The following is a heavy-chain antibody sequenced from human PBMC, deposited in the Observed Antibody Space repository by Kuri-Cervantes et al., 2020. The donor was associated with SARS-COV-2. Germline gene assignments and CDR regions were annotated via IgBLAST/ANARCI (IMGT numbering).Heavy chain of an antibody. CDR2: ISYDGSNK. Sequence: GESLKISCAACGFTFSSYDMHWVRQATGKGLEWVAVISYDGSNKYYADSVKGRFTISRDNSKNTLYLQMNSLRAEDTAVYYCASFSSRARVDTAMVTGLWFGELLFSDAFDIWGQGTMVTVSS. D-gene: IGHD3-10*01. CDR1: GFTFSSYD. CDR3: ASFSSRARVDTAMVTGLWFGELLFSDAFDI. V-gene: IGHV3-30-3*01. J-gene: IGHJ3*02.